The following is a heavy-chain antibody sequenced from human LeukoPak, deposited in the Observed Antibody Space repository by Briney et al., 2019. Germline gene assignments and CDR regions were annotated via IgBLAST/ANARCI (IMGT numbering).Heavy chain of an antibody. Sequence: GGSLRLSCAASGFTFSSYAMHWVRQAPGKGLEWVAVISYDGGNKYYADSVKGRFTISRDNSKNTLYLQMNSLRAEDTAVYYCARRAGITMIVVGVQDAFDIWGQGTMVTVSS. CDR1: GFTFSSYA. J-gene: IGHJ3*02. V-gene: IGHV3-30-3*01. CDR3: ARRAGITMIVVGVQDAFDI. CDR2: ISYDGGNK. D-gene: IGHD3-22*01.